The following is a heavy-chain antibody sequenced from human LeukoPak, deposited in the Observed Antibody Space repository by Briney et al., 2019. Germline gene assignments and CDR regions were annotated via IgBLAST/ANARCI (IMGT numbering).Heavy chain of an antibody. CDR1: GFTFSSYA. CDR2: ISGSGGST. Sequence: RSGGSLRLSCAASGFTFSSYAMSWVRQAPGKGLEWVSAISGSGGSTYYADSVKGRFTISRDNSKNTLYLQMNSLRAEDTAVYYCAKDFTQILTYCSSTSCHPGLGFDYWGQGTLVTVSS. D-gene: IGHD2-2*01. CDR3: AKDFTQILTYCSSTSCHPGLGFDY. J-gene: IGHJ4*02. V-gene: IGHV3-23*01.